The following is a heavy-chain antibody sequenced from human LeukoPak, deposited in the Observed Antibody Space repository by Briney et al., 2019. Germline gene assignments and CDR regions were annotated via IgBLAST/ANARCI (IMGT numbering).Heavy chain of an antibody. D-gene: IGHD6-6*01. V-gene: IGHV4-31*03. CDR1: GDSISSGGYY. J-gene: IGHJ6*02. CDR3: ARVVPPRYYGMDV. CDR2: IYYSGST. Sequence: SQTLSLTCTVSGDSISSGGYYWSWVRQHPGKGLEWIGYIYYSGSTYYNPSLKSRVTISEDTSKNQFSLNLSSVTAADTAVYYCARVVPPRYYGMDVWGQGTTVTVSS.